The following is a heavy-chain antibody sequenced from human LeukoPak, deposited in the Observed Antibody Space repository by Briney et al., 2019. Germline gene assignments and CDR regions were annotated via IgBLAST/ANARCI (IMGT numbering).Heavy chain of an antibody. CDR1: GYSISSGYY. J-gene: IGHJ4*02. D-gene: IGHD1-14*01. V-gene: IGHV4-38-2*02. CDR3: ARISLDHLDS. CDR2: INHSGNT. Sequence: SETLSLTCSVSGYSISSGYYWGWIRPPPGKGLESIASINHSGNTYYNPSLKNRVTMSVDTTKNQLSLHLTSVTAADTALYYCARISLDHLDSWGQGTLVSVSS.